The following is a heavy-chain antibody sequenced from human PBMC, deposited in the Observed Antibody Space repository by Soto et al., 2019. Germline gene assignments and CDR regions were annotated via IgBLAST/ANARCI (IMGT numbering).Heavy chain of an antibody. CDR1: GFSFKNAW. V-gene: IGHV3-15*07. CDR3: TGLWFGEIYNY. J-gene: IGHJ4*01. CDR2: IKNKNDGGTT. D-gene: IGHD3-10*01. Sequence: EAELVESGGGLVKPGGSLTLSCAASGFSFKNAWMKWVRQAPGKGLEWVGRIKNKNDGGTTDYAAFVQGRFTISRDAPENTLYPHMTGLKTEDTAVYFCTGLWFGEIYNYWGQGSLVTVSS.